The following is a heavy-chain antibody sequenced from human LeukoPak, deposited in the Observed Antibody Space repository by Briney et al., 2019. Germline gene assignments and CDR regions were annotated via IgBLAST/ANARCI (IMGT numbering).Heavy chain of an antibody. J-gene: IGHJ4*02. Sequence: SQTLSLTCAISGDSVSSYSAAWNWIRESPSRGLEWLGRTYYRSSWYNHYADSVKSRITINADTAKNQFSLHLNSVSPEDTAVYYRARDTSGHYYVWAFENWGQGMLVTVSS. CDR3: ARDTSGHYYVWAFEN. CDR2: TYYRSSWYN. D-gene: IGHD3-22*01. V-gene: IGHV6-1*01. CDR1: GDSVSSYSAA.